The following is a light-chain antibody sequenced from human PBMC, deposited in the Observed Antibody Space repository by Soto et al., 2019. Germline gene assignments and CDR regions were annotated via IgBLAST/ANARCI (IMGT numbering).Light chain of an antibody. CDR2: DTS. J-gene: IGKJ5*01. V-gene: IGKV3-11*01. CDR1: QSVSSS. CDR3: QQRTNWRIT. Sequence: IGLPQYPATLSLSPGERATLSCRASQSVSSSLAWYQQKPGQSPRLLIYDTSNRATGIPARFSGSGSGTDFTLTISSLEPEDFAVYYCQQRTNWRITFGQGTRLEIK.